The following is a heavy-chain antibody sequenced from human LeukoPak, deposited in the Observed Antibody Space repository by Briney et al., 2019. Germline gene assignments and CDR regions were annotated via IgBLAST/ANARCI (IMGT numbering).Heavy chain of an antibody. Sequence: PGGSLRLSCVAPGFTFSSYGMHWVRQAPGKGLEWVAFIRYDGSNKYYADSVKGRFTISRDNSKNTLYLQMNSLRAEDTAVYYCAKPQSSGWYVWYYYYYMDVWGKGTTVTISS. CDR2: IRYDGSNK. V-gene: IGHV3-30*02. CDR3: AKPQSSGWYVWYYYYYMDV. CDR1: GFTFSSYG. J-gene: IGHJ6*03. D-gene: IGHD6-19*01.